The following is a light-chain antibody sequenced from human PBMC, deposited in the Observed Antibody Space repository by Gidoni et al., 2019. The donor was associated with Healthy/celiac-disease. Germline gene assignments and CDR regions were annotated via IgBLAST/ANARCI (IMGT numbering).Light chain of an antibody. CDR2: DNN. Sequence: QSVLTQPLSVSAAPGQKVTISCSGSSSNSGNNYVSWYQQLPGTAPKLLIYDNNKRPSGIPDRFSGSKSGTSATLGITGLQTGDEADYYCGTWDSSLSAGVFGGGTKLTVL. CDR3: GTWDSSLSAGV. V-gene: IGLV1-51*01. CDR1: SSNSGNNY. J-gene: IGLJ3*02.